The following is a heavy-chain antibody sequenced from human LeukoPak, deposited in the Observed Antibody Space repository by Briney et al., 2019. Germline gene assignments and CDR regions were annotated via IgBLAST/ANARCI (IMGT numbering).Heavy chain of an antibody. J-gene: IGHJ4*02. V-gene: IGHV4-4*02. Sequence: SETLSLTCAVSGGSISSSNWWSWVRQSPGKGLEWIGEIYHSGRSNYNPSLKSRVTISVDKSKNQFSLKLSSVTAADTAVYYCARKIAVAPYYFDYWGQGTLVTVSS. CDR3: ARKIAVAPYYFDY. D-gene: IGHD6-19*01. CDR1: GGSISSSNW. CDR2: IYHSGRS.